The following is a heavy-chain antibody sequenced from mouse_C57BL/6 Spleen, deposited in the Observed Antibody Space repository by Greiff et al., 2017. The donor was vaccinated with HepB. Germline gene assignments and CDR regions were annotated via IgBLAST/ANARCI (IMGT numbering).Heavy chain of an antibody. Sequence: QVQLQQPGAELVMPGASVKLSCKASGYTFTSYWMHWVKQRPGQGLEWIGEIDPSDSYTNYNQKFKGKSTLTVDKSSSTAYMQLSSLTSEDSAVYYFARRSIYGNYGDYWGQGTTLTVSS. CDR2: IDPSDSYT. CDR1: GYTFTSYW. D-gene: IGHD2-1*01. V-gene: IGHV1-69*01. J-gene: IGHJ2*01. CDR3: ARRSIYGNYGDY.